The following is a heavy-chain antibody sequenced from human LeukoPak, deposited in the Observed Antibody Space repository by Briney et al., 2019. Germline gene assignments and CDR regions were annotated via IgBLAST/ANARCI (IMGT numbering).Heavy chain of an antibody. CDR2: ISTSGSAT. Sequence: GGSLRLSCAASGFTFSDYYMTWIRQAPGKGLEWISYISTSGSATYYADSVKGRFTISRDNAKNSLYLQMNSLRVEDTAVYYCAKSASYSANWRFDYWGQGTLVIVSS. J-gene: IGHJ4*02. CDR3: AKSASYSANWRFDY. CDR1: GFTFSDYY. V-gene: IGHV3-11*01. D-gene: IGHD1-26*01.